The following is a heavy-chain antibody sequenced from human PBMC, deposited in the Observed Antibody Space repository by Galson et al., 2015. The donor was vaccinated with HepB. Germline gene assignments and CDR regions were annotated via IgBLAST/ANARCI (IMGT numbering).Heavy chain of an antibody. D-gene: IGHD3-9*01. CDR1: GYTFTSYG. J-gene: IGHJ4*02. V-gene: IGHV1-18*01. Sequence: SVKVSCKASGYTFTSYGISWVRQAPGQGLEWMGWISAYNGNTNYAQKLQGRVTMTTDTSTSTAYMELRSLRSDDTAVYYCARGGRLRYFDWLSSFDYWGQGTLVTVSS. CDR2: ISAYNGNT. CDR3: ARGGRLRYFDWLSSFDY.